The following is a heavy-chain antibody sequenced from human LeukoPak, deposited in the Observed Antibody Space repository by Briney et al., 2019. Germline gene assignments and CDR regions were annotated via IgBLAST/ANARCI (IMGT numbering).Heavy chain of an antibody. V-gene: IGHV3-74*01. D-gene: IGHD1-26*01. CDR3: ARDSIRSSGSSDY. CDR1: GFTFSSYW. J-gene: IGHJ4*02. Sequence: GGPLRLSCAASGFTFSSYWMHWVRQAPGKGLVWVSRINSDGSSTSYADSVKGRFTVSRDNAKNTLYLQMNSLRVEDTAVYYCARDSIRSSGSSDYWGQGTLVTVSS. CDR2: INSDGSST.